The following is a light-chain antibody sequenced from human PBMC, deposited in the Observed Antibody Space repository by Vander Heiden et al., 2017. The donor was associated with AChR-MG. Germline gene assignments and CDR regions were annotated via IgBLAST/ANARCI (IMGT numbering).Light chain of an antibody. CDR2: DAS. Sequence: AIQLTQSPSSLSASVGDGVTITCRASQGIRSALAWYQQKPGKAPHLLIYDASSLESGVPSRFSGSGSGTDFTLTISNLQPEDFATYYCQQFNSYSFTFGPGTKVDIK. CDR1: QGIRSA. J-gene: IGKJ3*01. V-gene: IGKV1-13*02. CDR3: QQFNSYSFT.